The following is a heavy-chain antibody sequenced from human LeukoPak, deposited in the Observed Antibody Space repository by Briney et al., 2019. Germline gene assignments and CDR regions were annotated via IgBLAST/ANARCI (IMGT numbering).Heavy chain of an antibody. D-gene: IGHD4-17*01. J-gene: IGHJ4*02. V-gene: IGHV1-46*01. CDR1: GYTFTSYY. CDR3: ARDVHNDYGDYAPDY. Sequence: ASVKVSCKASGYTFTSYYMHWVRQAPGQGLEWMGLINPSGGSTSYAQKFQGRVTMTRDTSTSTVYMELSSLRSEDTAVYYCARDVHNDYGDYAPDYWGQGTLVTVSS. CDR2: INPSGGST.